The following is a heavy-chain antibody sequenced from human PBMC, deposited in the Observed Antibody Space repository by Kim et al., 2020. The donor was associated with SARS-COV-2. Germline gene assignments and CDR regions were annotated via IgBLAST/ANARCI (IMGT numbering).Heavy chain of an antibody. Sequence: ASVKVSCKASGYRFSSYGINWVRQAPGQGLEWMGCISTYTGDTNYAQKFQGRVSMTTETSTSTAYMELRSLRSDDTAVYYCARDIVSTGVFDYWGQGTRVTVSS. D-gene: IGHD5-12*01. J-gene: IGHJ4*02. CDR3: ARDIVSTGVFDY. V-gene: IGHV1-18*01. CDR2: ISTYTGDT. CDR1: GYRFSSYG.